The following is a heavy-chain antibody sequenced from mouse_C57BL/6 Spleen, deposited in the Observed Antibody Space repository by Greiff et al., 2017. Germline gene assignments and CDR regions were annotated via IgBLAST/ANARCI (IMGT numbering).Heavy chain of an antibody. CDR3: ARDCITTGYFDY. J-gene: IGHJ2*01. D-gene: IGHD1-1*01. V-gene: IGHV3-6*01. CDR2: ISYDGSN. Sequence: VQLQQSGPGLVKPSQSLSLTCSVTGYSITSGYYWNWIRQFPGNKLEWMGYISYDGSNNYNPSLKNRISITRDTSKNQFFLKLNSVTTEDTATYYCARDCITTGYFDYWGQGTTLTVSS. CDR1: GYSITSGYY.